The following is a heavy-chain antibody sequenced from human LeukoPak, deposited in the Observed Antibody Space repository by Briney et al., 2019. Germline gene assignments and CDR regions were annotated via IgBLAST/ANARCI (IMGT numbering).Heavy chain of an antibody. V-gene: IGHV3-48*03. J-gene: IGHJ4*02. CDR2: ISSTATII. D-gene: IGHD6-13*01. CDR3: ASRALIEAGKGYYFDY. CDR1: GFTFSNYE. Sequence: GGSLRLSCAASGFTFSNYEMSWVRQAPGKGLEWLSYISSTATIIYYADSVKGRFTISRDNAKNSLYPQMNSLSAEDTAVYYCASRALIEAGKGYYFDYWGQGTLVTVSS.